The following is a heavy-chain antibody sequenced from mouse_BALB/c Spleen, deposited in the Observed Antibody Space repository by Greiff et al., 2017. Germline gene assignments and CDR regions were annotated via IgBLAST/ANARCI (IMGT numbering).Heavy chain of an antibody. CDR3: ARDMDY. V-gene: IGHV5-4*02. CDR1: GFTFSDYY. CDR2: ISDGGSYT. Sequence: QLKESGGGLVKPGGSLKLSCAASGFTFSDYYMYWVRQTPEKRLEWVATISDGGSYTYYPDSVKGRFTISRDNAKNNLYLQMSSLKSEDTAMYYCARDMDYWGQGTSVTVSS. J-gene: IGHJ4*01.